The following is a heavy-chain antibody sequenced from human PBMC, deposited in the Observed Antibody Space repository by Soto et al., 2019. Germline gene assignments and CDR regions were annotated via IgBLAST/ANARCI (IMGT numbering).Heavy chain of an antibody. J-gene: IGHJ4*02. CDR2: IRSKAYGGTT. V-gene: IGHV3-49*03. CDR1: GFTFGDYA. CDR3: TRVISVGLYSGYPDY. D-gene: IGHD5-12*01. Sequence: PGGSLRLSCTASGFTFGDYAMSWFRQAPGKGLEWVGFIRSKAYGGTTEYAASVKGRFTISRDDSKSIAYLQMNSLKTGDTAVYYCTRVISVGLYSGYPDYWGQGTLVTVSS.